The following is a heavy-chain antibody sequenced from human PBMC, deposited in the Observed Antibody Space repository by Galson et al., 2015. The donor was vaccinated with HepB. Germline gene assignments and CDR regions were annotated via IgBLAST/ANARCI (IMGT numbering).Heavy chain of an antibody. CDR3: ARDWFRYHYGSWTGALKY. Sequence: SLRLSCAASGSTLRSHAMHWVRQTPGKGLEWVAVISHDGNKKHHADSVQGRFTISRDNSKNMLYLQMNSLRPEDTAVYYCARDWFRYHYGSWTGALKYWGQGTQVTVSS. J-gene: IGHJ4*02. CDR2: ISHDGNKK. D-gene: IGHD3-10*01. CDR1: GSTLRSHA. V-gene: IGHV3-30*04.